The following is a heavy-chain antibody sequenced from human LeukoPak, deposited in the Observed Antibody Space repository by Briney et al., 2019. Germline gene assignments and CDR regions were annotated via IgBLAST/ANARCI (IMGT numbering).Heavy chain of an antibody. J-gene: IGHJ4*02. D-gene: IGHD1-1*01. V-gene: IGHV4-39*07. CDR3: ARALSAPTIDY. CDR2: IYYTGST. Sequence: SETLSLTCTVSGGSISSSGYYWVWIRQPPGKGLEWIGSIYYTGSTYYNPSLRSRVTISVDTSKNQFSLKLSSVTAADTAVYYCARALSAPTIDYWGQGTLVTVSS. CDR1: GGSISSSGYY.